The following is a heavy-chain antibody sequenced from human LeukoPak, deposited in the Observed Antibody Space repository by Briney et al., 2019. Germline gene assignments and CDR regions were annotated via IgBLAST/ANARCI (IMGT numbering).Heavy chain of an antibody. V-gene: IGHV1-8*01. CDR1: GYTFTSYD. Sequence: ASVKVSCKASGYTFTSYDFNWVRQATGQRPEWMGWMSPNGGDTGYAQKFQDRVTMTRNTSISTAYMELSSLRSGDTAVYYCARGPPNWGYDYWGPGTLVTVSS. D-gene: IGHD7-27*01. CDR3: ARGPPNWGYDY. J-gene: IGHJ4*02. CDR2: MSPNGGDT.